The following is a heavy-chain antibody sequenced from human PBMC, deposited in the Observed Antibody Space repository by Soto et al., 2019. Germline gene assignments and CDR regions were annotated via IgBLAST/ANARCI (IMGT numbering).Heavy chain of an antibody. D-gene: IGHD2-15*01. CDR2: ISYDGSNY. Sequence: PGGSLRLSCAASGFTFSSYGMHWVRQAPGKELEWVALISYDGSNYYYADSVKGRFTISRDNSKNTLYLQMNSLRAEDTAVFYCAKVSVAAADDQYYYAMDVWGQGTTVTVSS. CDR3: AKVSVAAADDQYYYAMDV. J-gene: IGHJ6*02. V-gene: IGHV3-30*18. CDR1: GFTFSSYG.